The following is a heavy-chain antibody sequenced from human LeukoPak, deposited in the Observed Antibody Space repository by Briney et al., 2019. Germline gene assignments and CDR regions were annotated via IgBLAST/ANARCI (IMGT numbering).Heavy chain of an antibody. Sequence: GGSLRLSCAASGFTFSSYSMNWVRQAPGKGLEWVSSISSSSSYIYYADSVKGRFTISRDNAKNSLYLQMNSLRAEDTAVYCCARGRSGYDRNDAFDIWREGTMVTVSS. V-gene: IGHV3-21*01. CDR2: ISSSSSYI. D-gene: IGHD5-12*01. CDR1: GFTFSSYS. CDR3: ARGRSGYDRNDAFDI. J-gene: IGHJ3*02.